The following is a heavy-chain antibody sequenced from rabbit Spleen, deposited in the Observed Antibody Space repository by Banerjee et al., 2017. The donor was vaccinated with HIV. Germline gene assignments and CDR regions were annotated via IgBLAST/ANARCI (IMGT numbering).Heavy chain of an antibody. D-gene: IGHD8-1*01. CDR3: ARNFAGVSYNFNL. V-gene: IGHV1S45*01. CDR1: GFSFSDRDV. J-gene: IGHJ4*01. Sequence: QQQLVESGGGLVKPGASLTLTCKASGFSFSDRDVMCWVRQAPGKGLEWIGYIYPDDGSTYYASWVNGRFTISRTSSTTVTLQMTSLTAADTATYFCARNFAGVSYNFNLWGPGTLVTVS. CDR2: IYPDDGST.